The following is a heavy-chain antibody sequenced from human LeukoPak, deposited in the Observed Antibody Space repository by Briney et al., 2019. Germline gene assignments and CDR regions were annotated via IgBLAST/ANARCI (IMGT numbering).Heavy chain of an antibody. CDR3: ARDYRDNLGPSPEAIADDY. CDR2: ISWNSGSI. D-gene: IGHD3-16*01. J-gene: IGHJ4*02. V-gene: IGHV3-20*04. CDR1: GFTFSSYA. Sequence: GGSLRLSCAASGFTFSSYAMSWVRQAPGKGLECVSGISWNSGSIGYADSVKGRFTISRDNAKNSLYLQMNSLRAEDTAVYYCARDYRDNLGPSPEAIADDYWGQGTLVTVSS.